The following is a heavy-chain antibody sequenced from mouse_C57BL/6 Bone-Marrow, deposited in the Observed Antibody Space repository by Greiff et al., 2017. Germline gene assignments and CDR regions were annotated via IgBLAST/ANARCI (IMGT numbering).Heavy chain of an antibody. CDR2: IYPGDGDT. D-gene: IGHD2-4*01. CDR1: GYAFSSSW. J-gene: IGHJ4*01. Sequence: VQLQQSGPELVKPGASVKISCKASGYAFSSSWMNWVKQRPGKGLEWIGRIYPGDGDTNYNGKFKGKATLTADKSSSTAYMQLSSLTSEDSAVYFCARTGGLRRAMDYWGQGTSVTVSS. CDR3: ARTGGLRRAMDY. V-gene: IGHV1-82*01.